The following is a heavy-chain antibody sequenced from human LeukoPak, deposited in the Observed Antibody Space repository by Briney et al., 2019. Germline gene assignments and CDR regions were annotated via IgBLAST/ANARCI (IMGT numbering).Heavy chain of an antibody. CDR2: IYSDGST. CDR3: ARLLSSGRSDY. CDR1: GGSINTYY. V-gene: IGHV4-59*08. D-gene: IGHD3-22*01. Sequence: SETLSLTCTVSGGSINTYYWTWIRQPPGKGLEWLGYIYSDGSTNYNPSLKSRLTISVDTPNNQFSLKLSSVTAADPAVYYCARLLSSGRSDYWGQGPLLTVSS. J-gene: IGHJ4*02.